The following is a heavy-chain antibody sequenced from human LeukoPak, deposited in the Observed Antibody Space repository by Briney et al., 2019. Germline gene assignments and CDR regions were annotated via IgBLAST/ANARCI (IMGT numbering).Heavy chain of an antibody. D-gene: IGHD3-10*01. CDR1: GGSFSGYY. CDR3: ARGRPGGGGSWFDP. Sequence: SETVSLTCAVYGGSFSGYYWSWIRQPPGKGLEWMGEVNHSGSTNYNPSLKSRVTISVDTSKNQFSLKLSSVTAADTAVYYCARGRPGGGGSWFDPWGQGTLVTVSS. J-gene: IGHJ5*02. V-gene: IGHV4-34*01. CDR2: VNHSGST.